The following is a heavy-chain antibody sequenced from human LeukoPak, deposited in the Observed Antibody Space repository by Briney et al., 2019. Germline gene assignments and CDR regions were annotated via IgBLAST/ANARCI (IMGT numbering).Heavy chain of an antibody. J-gene: IGHJ4*02. CDR2: ISSSGTTI. Sequence: GGSLRLSCAASGFSFSIYEMNWVRQAPGKGLEWISYISSSGTTIYYADSVKGRFTISRDNAKNSLYLRMNSLRAEDTAVYYCARDNGGYPYYFDYWGQGTLVTVSS. D-gene: IGHD1-26*01. V-gene: IGHV3-48*03. CDR3: ARDNGGYPYYFDY. CDR1: GFSFSIYE.